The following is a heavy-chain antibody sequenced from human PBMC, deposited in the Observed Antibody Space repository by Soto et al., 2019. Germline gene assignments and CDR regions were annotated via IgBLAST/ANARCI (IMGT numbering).Heavy chain of an antibody. D-gene: IGHD3-9*01. CDR3: ARLNYDILTGYYTNWFDP. CDR1: GYSFTSYW. Sequence: GESLKISCKGSGYSFTSYWIGWVRQMPGKGLEWMGIIYPGDSDTRYSPSFQGQVTISADKSISTAYLQWSSLKASDTAMYYCARLNYDILTGYYTNWFDPWGQGTLLTVSS. J-gene: IGHJ5*02. CDR2: IYPGDSDT. V-gene: IGHV5-51*01.